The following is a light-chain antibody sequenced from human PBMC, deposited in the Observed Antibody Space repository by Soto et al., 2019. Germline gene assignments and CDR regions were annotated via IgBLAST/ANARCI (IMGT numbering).Light chain of an antibody. Sequence: EIVLTQSPGTLSLSPGQRATLSCRASPSVSGSNLAWYQQKPGQAPRLLIYGASSRATGIPDRFSGSGSGTDFTLTISRLEPEDFAVYYCQQYGSSPRTFGQGTKVDIK. J-gene: IGKJ1*01. V-gene: IGKV3-20*01. CDR3: QQYGSSPRT. CDR1: PSVSGSN. CDR2: GAS.